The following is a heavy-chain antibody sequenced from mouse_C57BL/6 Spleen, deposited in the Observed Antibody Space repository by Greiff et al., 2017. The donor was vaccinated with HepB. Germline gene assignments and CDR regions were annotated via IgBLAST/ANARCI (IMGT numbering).Heavy chain of an antibody. V-gene: IGHV5-6*01. CDR3: ARLGPLEYFDD. CDR2: ISSGGSYT. J-gene: IGHJ2*01. Sequence: EVMLVESGGDLVKPGGSLKLSCAASGFTFSSYGMSWVRQTPDKRLEWVATISSGGSYTYYPDSVKGRFTISRDNAKNTLYLQMSSLKSEDTAMYYCARLGPLEYFDDWGQGTTLTVSS. D-gene: IGHD4-1*01. CDR1: GFTFSSYG.